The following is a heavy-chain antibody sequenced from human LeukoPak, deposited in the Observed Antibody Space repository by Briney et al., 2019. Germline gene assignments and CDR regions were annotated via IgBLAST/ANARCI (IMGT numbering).Heavy chain of an antibody. Sequence: SQTLPLTCTVSGGSISSGGYYWSWIRQHPGKGLEWIGYIYYSGSTYYNPSLKSRVTISVDTSKNQFSLKLSSVTAADTAVYYCARVLEFWFDPWGQGTLVTVSS. CDR3: ARVLEFWFDP. D-gene: IGHD3-10*01. CDR1: GGSISSGGYY. V-gene: IGHV4-31*03. J-gene: IGHJ5*02. CDR2: IYYSGST.